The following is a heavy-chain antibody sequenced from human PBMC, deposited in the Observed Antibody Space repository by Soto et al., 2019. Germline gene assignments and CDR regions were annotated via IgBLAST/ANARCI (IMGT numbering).Heavy chain of an antibody. CDR3: ARFGVVVAAGAY. CDR1: GYTFTSYG. J-gene: IGHJ4*02. D-gene: IGHD2-15*01. CDR2: ISAYNGNT. Sequence: QVQLVQSGAEVKKPGASVKVSCKASGYTFTSYGISWVRQAPGQGLEWMGWISAYNGNTNYAQKLQGRVTMTTHTSTSTAVMDLRSLRSDATAVFYCARFGVVVAAGAYWGQGPRLTVSS. V-gene: IGHV1-18*01.